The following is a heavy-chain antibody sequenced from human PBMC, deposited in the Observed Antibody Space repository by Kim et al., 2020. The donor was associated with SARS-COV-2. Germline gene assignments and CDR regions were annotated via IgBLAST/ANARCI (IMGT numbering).Heavy chain of an antibody. D-gene: IGHD3-10*01. CDR1: GFTFSSYA. CDR3: AKGGRLLWFGELLLNLYYFDY. Sequence: GGSLRLSCAASGFTFSSYAMSWVRQAPGKGLEWVSAISGSGGSTYYADSVKGRFTISRDNSKNTLYLQMNSLRAEDTAVYYCAKGGRLLWFGELLLNLYYFDYWGQGTLVTVSS. J-gene: IGHJ4*02. CDR2: ISGSGGST. V-gene: IGHV3-23*01.